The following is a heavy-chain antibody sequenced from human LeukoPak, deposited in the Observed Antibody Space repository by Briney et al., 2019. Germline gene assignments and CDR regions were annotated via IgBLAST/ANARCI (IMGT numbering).Heavy chain of an antibody. CDR2: IIPIFGTA. V-gene: IGHV1-69*13. CDR1: GYTFTSYG. J-gene: IGHJ1*01. D-gene: IGHD2-2*01. CDR3: ARDLGYCSSTSCYRDFQH. Sequence: SVKVSCKASGYTFTSYGISWVRQAPGQGLEWMGGIIPIFGTANYAQKFQGRVTITADESTSTAYMELSSLRPEDTAVYYCARDLGYCSSTSCYRDFQHWGQGTLVTVSS.